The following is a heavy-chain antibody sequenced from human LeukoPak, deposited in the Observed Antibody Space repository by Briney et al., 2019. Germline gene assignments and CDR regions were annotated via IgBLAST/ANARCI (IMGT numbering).Heavy chain of an antibody. J-gene: IGHJ3*02. D-gene: IGHD2-2*01. V-gene: IGHV1-2*02. Sequence: GASVKVSCKASGYTFTGYYMHWVRQAPGQGLEWMGWINPNSGGTNYAQKFQGRVTMTRDTSISTAYMELSSLRSEDTAVYYCARSLPQLGYCSSTSCHGAFDIWGQGTMVTVSS. CDR1: GYTFTGYY. CDR3: ARSLPQLGYCSSTSCHGAFDI. CDR2: INPNSGGT.